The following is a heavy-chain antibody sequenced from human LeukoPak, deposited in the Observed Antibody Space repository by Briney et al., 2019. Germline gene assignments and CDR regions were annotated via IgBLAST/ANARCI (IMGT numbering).Heavy chain of an antibody. CDR2: MSMYYSGST. V-gene: IGHV4-39*07. CDR1: GGSISSSSYY. J-gene: IGHJ3*02. CDR3: ARVGSGWFADDAFDI. D-gene: IGHD6-19*01. Sequence: SETLSLTCTVSGGSISSSSYYWGWIRQPPGKGPEWIGSMSMYYSGSTYYKPSLKSRVSISGDTSKNQFSLKLSSVTAADTAVYYCARVGSGWFADDAFDIWGQGTMVTVSS.